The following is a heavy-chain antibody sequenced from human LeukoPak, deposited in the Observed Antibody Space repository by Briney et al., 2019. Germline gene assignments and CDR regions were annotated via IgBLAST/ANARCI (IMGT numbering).Heavy chain of an antibody. CDR2: IYYSGST. V-gene: IGHV4-59*01. Sequence: SETLSLTCTVSGGSISSYYWSWIRQPPGKGLEWIGYIYYSGSTNYNPSLKSRVTISVDTSKNQFSLKLSSVTAAATVVYYCATPLGTSGWYYFXXWGQGTLVT. CDR1: GGSISSYY. D-gene: IGHD6-19*01. J-gene: IGHJ4*02. CDR3: ATPLGTSGWYYFXX.